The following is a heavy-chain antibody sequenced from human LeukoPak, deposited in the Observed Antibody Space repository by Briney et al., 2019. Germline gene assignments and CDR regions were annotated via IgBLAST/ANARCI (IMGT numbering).Heavy chain of an antibody. CDR2: TSPDENIK. CDR1: GFTFLNYV. D-gene: IGHD3-16*01. CDR3: AKDYAVGSIDY. V-gene: IGHV3-30*04. J-gene: IGHJ4*02. Sequence: GGSLRLSCEASGFTFLNYVIHWVRQAPGKGLEWVAVTSPDENIKLYTDSVKGRFTISRDNSKNTVSLQMESLRAEDTALYYCAKDYAVGSIDYWGQGTLVTVSS.